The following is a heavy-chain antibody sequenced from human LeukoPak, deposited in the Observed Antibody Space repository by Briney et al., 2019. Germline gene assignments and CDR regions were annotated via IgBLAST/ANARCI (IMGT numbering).Heavy chain of an antibody. Sequence: GGSLRLSCAASGFTFSNYGMHWVRQAPGKGLEWVAVIWYDGSNKNYADSVMGRFTISRDNSKNTLYLRMNSLRAEDTAVYYCARDDYDXXXFFDYWGQGTLVTVSS. CDR1: GFTFSNYG. J-gene: IGHJ4*02. CDR2: IWYDGSNK. CDR3: ARDDYDXXXFFDY. D-gene: IGHD3-22*01. V-gene: IGHV3-33*01.